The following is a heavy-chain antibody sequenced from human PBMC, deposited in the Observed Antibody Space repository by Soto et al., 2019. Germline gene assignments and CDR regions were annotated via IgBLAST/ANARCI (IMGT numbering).Heavy chain of an antibody. CDR3: ASAYCSNTSCSRRFFEYFQH. J-gene: IGHJ1*01. CDR1: GGTFSSYT. CDR2: IIPILGIA. V-gene: IGHV1-69*02. Sequence: SVKVSCKASGGTFSSYTISWVRQAPGQGLEWMGRIIPILGIANYAQKFQGRVTITADKSTSTAYMELSSLRSEDTAVYYCASAYCSNTSCSRRFFEYFQHWGQGTLVTVSS. D-gene: IGHD2-2*01.